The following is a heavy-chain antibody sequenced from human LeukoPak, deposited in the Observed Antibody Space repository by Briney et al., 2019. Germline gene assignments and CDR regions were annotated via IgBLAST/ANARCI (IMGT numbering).Heavy chain of an antibody. CDR3: ARQGLYSSGWSPVGYFDL. CDR2: ISSSSSYI. D-gene: IGHD6-19*01. V-gene: IGHV3-21*01. CDR1: GFTFDDYA. J-gene: IGHJ2*01. Sequence: GGSLRLSCAASGFTFDDYAMHWVRQAPGKGLEWVSSISSSSSYIYYADSVKGRFTISRDNAKNSLYLQMNSLRAEDTAVYYCARQGLYSSGWSPVGYFDLWGRGTLVTVSS.